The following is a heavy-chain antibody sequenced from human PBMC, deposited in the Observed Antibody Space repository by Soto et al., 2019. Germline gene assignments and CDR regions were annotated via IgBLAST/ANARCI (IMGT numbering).Heavy chain of an antibody. CDR1: GYTFTSYG. Sequence: QVQLVQSGAEVKKPGASVKVSCKASGYTFTSYGISWVRQAPGQGLEWMGWISAYNGNTNYAQKLQGRVTMTTDTSTSTAYMELRSRRSDDTAVYYCARVVDSSSHLDPYYYGMDVWGQGTTVTVSS. D-gene: IGHD6-6*01. V-gene: IGHV1-18*01. CDR3: ARVVDSSSHLDPYYYGMDV. CDR2: ISAYNGNT. J-gene: IGHJ6*02.